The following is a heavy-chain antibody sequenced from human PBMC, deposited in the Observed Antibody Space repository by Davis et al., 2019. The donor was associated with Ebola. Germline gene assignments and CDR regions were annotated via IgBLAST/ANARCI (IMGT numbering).Heavy chain of an antibody. D-gene: IGHD3-16*02. CDR1: GGSLRGHY. J-gene: IGHJ5*02. CDR2: IHHSGTT. CDR3: ARHDYDYVWGSYPPNWFDP. V-gene: IGHV4-34*01. Sequence: SETLSLTCAVYGGSLRGHYWSCFRQPPGKGLEWIGEIHHSGTTNSNPSLKSRVTISVDTSKNQFSLKLSSVTAADTAVYYCARHDYDYVWGSYPPNWFDPWGQGTLVTVSS.